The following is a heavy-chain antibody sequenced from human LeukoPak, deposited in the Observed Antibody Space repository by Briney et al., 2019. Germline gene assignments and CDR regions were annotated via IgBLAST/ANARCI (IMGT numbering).Heavy chain of an antibody. J-gene: IGHJ3*02. V-gene: IGHV3-30*02. Sequence: PGGSLRLSCAASGFSFRNYGMHWVRRAPGKGLEWVAFIRYDGKNTKYHVDSVKGRFTISRDNSRDTVDLQMNSLRTEDTALYYCATSKRLGGAGGEFEIWGQGTMVTVSS. D-gene: IGHD3-16*01. CDR3: ATSKRLGGAGGEFEI. CDR1: GFSFRNYG. CDR2: IRYDGKNTK.